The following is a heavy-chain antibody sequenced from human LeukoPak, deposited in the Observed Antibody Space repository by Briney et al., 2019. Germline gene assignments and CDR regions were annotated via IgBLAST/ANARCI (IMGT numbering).Heavy chain of an antibody. D-gene: IGHD1-20*01. CDR1: GDSFSSSHYW. J-gene: IGHJ3*01. V-gene: IGHV4-39*01. Sequence: PSETLSLTCTVSGDSFSSSHYWWDWVRLPPGKGLEWIGGIQYTGRTFSNPSLKSRVTISVDTSKKQFSLDLRSATAADTAVYYCAKPRHNFDSYVVWGQGTRGTVSS. CDR2: IQYTGRT. CDR3: AKPRHNFDSYVV.